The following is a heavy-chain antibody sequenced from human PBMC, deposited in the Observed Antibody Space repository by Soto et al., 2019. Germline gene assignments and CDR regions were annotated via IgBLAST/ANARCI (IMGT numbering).Heavy chain of an antibody. CDR2: IYYSGST. J-gene: IGHJ4*02. Sequence: PSETLSLTCTVSGGSISSSSYYWGWIRQPPGKGLEWIGSIYYSGSTYYNPSLKSRVTISVDTSKNQFSLKLSSVTAADTAVYYCARSIVATIGPDYFDYWGQGTLVTVSS. D-gene: IGHD5-12*01. V-gene: IGHV4-39*01. CDR3: ARSIVATIGPDYFDY. CDR1: GGSISSSSYY.